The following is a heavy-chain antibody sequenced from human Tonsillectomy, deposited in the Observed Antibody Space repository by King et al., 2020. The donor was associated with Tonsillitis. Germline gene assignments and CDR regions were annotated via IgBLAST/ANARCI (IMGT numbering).Heavy chain of an antibody. CDR3: AREGADVGGVIVPCDY. D-gene: IGHD3-16*02. Sequence: VQLVESGGGVVQPGRSLRLSCAASGFTFSDYTIHWVRQAPGKGLEGVALMSFDGSNKYYADSVKGRFTISRDNSKNTLYLQMNTLRAEDTAVYYCAREGADVGGVIVPCDYWGQGTLVTVSS. CDR2: MSFDGSNK. V-gene: IGHV3-30-3*01. CDR1: GFTFSDYT. J-gene: IGHJ4*02.